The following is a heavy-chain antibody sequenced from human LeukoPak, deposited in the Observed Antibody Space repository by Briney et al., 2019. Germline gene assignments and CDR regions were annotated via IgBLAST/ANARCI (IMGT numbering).Heavy chain of an antibody. CDR1: GGSISSGDYY. CDR2: IYYSGST. Sequence: PSETLSLTCTVSGGSISSGDYYWSWIRQPPGKGLEWIGYIYYSGSTYYNPSLKSRVTISVDTSKNQFSLKLSSVTAADTAVYYCARTSDSSGYYFDCWGQGTLVTVSS. D-gene: IGHD3-22*01. CDR3: ARTSDSSGYYFDC. V-gene: IGHV4-30-4*01. J-gene: IGHJ4*02.